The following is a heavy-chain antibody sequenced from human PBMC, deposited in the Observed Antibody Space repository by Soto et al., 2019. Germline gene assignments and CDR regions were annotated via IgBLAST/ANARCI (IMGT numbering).Heavy chain of an antibody. D-gene: IGHD6-13*01. CDR1: GYTFTSYG. CDR3: ARVRSSWYGVGWFDP. V-gene: IGHV1-18*01. J-gene: IGHJ5*02. CDR2: ISAYNGNT. Sequence: ASVKVSCKASGYTFTSYGISWVRQAPGQGLEWMGWISAYNGNTNYAQKLQGRVTMTTDTSTSTAYMELRSLRSDDTAVYYCARVRSSWYGVGWFDPWGQGTLVTVSS.